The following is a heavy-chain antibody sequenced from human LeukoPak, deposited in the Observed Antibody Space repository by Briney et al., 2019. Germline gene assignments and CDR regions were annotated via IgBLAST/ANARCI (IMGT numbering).Heavy chain of an antibody. J-gene: IGHJ4*02. D-gene: IGHD3-22*01. CDR2: MNPNSGNT. V-gene: IGHV1-8*01. CDR3: ARGPSPYYYDSSGYYS. Sequence: ASVKVSCKASGYTFTSYDINWVRQATGQGLEWMGWMNPNSGNTGYAQKFQGRVTMTRNTSLSTAYMELSSLRSEDTAVYYCARGPSPYYYDSSGYYSWGQGTLVTVSS. CDR1: GYTFTSYD.